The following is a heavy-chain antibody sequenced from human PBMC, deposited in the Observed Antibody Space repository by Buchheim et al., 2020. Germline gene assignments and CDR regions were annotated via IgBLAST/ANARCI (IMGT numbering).Heavy chain of an antibody. V-gene: IGHV4-34*01. CDR3: ARGGLSIAARPRRNFDY. J-gene: IGHJ4*02. CDR1: GGSFSGYY. Sequence: QVQLQQWGAGLLKPSETLSLTCAVSGGSFSGYYWSWIRQPPGKGLEWIGEINHSGSTNYNPSLKSRVTISVDTSKNQFSLKLSSVTAADTAVYYCARGGLSIAARPRRNFDYWGQGTL. D-gene: IGHD6-6*01. CDR2: INHSGST.